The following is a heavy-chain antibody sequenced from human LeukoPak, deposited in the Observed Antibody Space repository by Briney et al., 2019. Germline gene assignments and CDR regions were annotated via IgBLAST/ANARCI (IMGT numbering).Heavy chain of an antibody. CDR3: ARGHRLRFLEWLFLEWFDP. V-gene: IGHV4-39*01. CDR2: IYYSGRT. Sequence: SETLSLTCTVSGGSISSSSYYWGWIRQPPWKGLEWIVSIYYSGRTYYNPSIKRRVTISVDTSKNQFSLKLSSVTAADTAVYYCARGHRLRFLEWLFLEWFDPSSQGTLVTVSS. J-gene: IGHJ5*02. D-gene: IGHD3-3*01. CDR1: GGSISSSSYY.